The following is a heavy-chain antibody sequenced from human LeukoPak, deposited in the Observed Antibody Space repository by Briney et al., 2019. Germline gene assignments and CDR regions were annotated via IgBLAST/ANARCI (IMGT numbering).Heavy chain of an antibody. D-gene: IGHD4-17*01. J-gene: IGHJ4*02. CDR2: ISYDGSNK. V-gene: IGHV3-30*18. CDR1: GFTFSSYG. Sequence: PGRSLRLSCAASGFTFSSYGMHWVRRAPGKGLEWVAVISYDGSNKYYADSVKGRFTTSRDNSKNTLYLQMNSLRAEDTAVYYCAKAMTTVTTPSTADDYWGQGTLVTVSS. CDR3: AKAMTTVTTPSTADDY.